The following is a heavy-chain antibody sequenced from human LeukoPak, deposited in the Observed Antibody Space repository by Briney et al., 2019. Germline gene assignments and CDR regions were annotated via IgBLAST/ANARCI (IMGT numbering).Heavy chain of an antibody. D-gene: IGHD4-17*01. CDR3: AKPYASTTVTPNYDY. J-gene: IGHJ4*02. V-gene: IGHV3-30*02. CDR1: GFTFSSYG. CDR2: IWSDGSDK. Sequence: QPGGSLRLSCAASGFTFSSYGMHWVRQAPGKGLEWVAVIWSDGSDKYYADSVKGRFTISRDNSKNTLYLQMNSLRAEDTAVYYCAKPYASTTVTPNYDYWGQGTLVTVSS.